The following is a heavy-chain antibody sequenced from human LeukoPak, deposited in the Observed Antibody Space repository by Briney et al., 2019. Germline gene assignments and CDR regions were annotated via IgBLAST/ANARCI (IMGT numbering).Heavy chain of an antibody. V-gene: IGHV1-18*01. CDR2: INGDNGNT. CDR1: GYMFSTSG. CDR3: ARTSYVWGSYRSDDAFDI. Sequence: GPGEASCKASGYMFSTSGVSWGRQAPGQRVGGWGWINGDNGNTKYAQKLQGRVTMTTDTSTSTAYMELRSLRSDDTAVYYCARTSYVWGSYRSDDAFDIWDQGTMVTVSS. J-gene: IGHJ3*02. D-gene: IGHD3-16*02.